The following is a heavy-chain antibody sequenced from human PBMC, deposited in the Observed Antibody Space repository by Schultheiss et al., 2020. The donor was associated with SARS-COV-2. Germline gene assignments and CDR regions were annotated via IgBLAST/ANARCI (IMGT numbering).Heavy chain of an antibody. Sequence: GGSLRLSCAASGFTFSSYWMSWVRQAPGKGLEWVANIKQDGSEKYYVDSVKGRFTISRDNAKNSLYLQMNSLRDEDTAVYYCATDGADYGDFGYKFEHWGQGTLVTVSS. CDR3: ATDGADYGDFGYKFEH. J-gene: IGHJ4*02. D-gene: IGHD4-17*01. CDR2: IKQDGSEK. V-gene: IGHV3-7*03. CDR1: GFTFSSYW.